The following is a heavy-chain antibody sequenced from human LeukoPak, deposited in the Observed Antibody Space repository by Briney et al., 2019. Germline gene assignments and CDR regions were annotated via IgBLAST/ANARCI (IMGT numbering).Heavy chain of an antibody. V-gene: IGHV4-59*01. J-gene: IGHJ4*02. Sequence: SETLSLTCTVSGGSISSYYWSWIRQPPGKGPEWIGYIYYSGSPNYNPSLKSRVTLSVDTSKNQLSLKLSSVTAADTAVYYCARSLWFGELTPFDYWGQGTLVTVSS. CDR2: IYYSGSP. CDR1: GGSISSYY. D-gene: IGHD3-10*01. CDR3: ARSLWFGELTPFDY.